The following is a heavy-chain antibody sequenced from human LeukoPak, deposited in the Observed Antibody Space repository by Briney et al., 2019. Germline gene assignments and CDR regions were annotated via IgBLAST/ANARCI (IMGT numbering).Heavy chain of an antibody. D-gene: IGHD6-13*01. V-gene: IGHV3-15*01. CDR3: AIPLAATDY. J-gene: IGHJ4*02. CDR1: GFTFSNAW. Sequence: GGSLRLSCAASGFTFSNAWMSWVRQAPGKGLEWVGRIKSKTDGGTTDYAAPVKGRFTISRDNAKNSLYLQMNSLRAEDTAVYYCAIPLAATDYWGQGTLVTVSS. CDR2: IKSKTDGGTT.